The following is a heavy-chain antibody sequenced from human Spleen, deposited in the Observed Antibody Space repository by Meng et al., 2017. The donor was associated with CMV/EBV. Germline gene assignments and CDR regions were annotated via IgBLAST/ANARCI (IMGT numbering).Heavy chain of an antibody. J-gene: IGHJ4*02. V-gene: IGHV4-61*01. CDR3: ARLSSTSPRFDY. D-gene: IGHD2-2*01. CDR1: GGSVSRGSSS. Sequence: VSGGSVSRGSSSWSWLRQPPGKGLEWIGYIYYSGSTNYNPSLKSRVTISVDTSKNQFSLKLSSVTAADTAVYYCARLSSTSPRFDYWGQGTLVTSPQ. CDR2: IYYSGST.